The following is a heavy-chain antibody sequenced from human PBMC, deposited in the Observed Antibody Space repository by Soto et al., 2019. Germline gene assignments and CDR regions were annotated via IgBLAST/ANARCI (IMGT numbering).Heavy chain of an antibody. CDR3: ESPQRISTDHYFDY. J-gene: IGHJ4*02. CDR2: IIPIFGTA. CDR1: GDTNSSYA. Sequence: ASVKVSCKASGDTNSSYAISRLRQAPGQGLEWVGGIIPIFGTANYAQKFQGRVTITADESTSTAYMELSSLRSEDTAVYYCESPQRISTDHYFDYWGKGTLVTVSS. D-gene: IGHD2-15*01. V-gene: IGHV1-69*13.